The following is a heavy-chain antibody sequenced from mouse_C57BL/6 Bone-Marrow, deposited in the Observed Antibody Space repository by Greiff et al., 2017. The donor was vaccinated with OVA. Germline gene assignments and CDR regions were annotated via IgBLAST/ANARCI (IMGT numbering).Heavy chain of an antibody. V-gene: IGHV1-19*01. CDR2: INPYNGGT. CDR1: GYTFTDYY. Sequence: EVQLQQSGPVLVKPGASVKMSCKASGYTFTDYYMNWVKQSHGKSLEWIGVINPYNGGTSYNQKFKGKATLTVDKSSSTAYMELNSLTSEDSAVYYCAAYSNYEWFAYWGQGTLVTVSA. J-gene: IGHJ3*01. D-gene: IGHD2-5*01. CDR3: AAYSNYEWFAY.